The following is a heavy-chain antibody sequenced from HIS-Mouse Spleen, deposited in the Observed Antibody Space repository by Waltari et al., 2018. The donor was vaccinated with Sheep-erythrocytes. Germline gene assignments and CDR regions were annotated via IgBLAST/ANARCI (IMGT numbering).Heavy chain of an antibody. V-gene: IGHV3-9*01. CDR3: AKDTAVTKADAFDI. J-gene: IGHJ3*02. Sequence: EVQLVESGGGLVQPGRSLRLSCAASGFTFDDYAMHWVRQAPGKGLGGGAGIRWNSGSIGYADSVKGRFTISRDNAKNSLYLQMNSLRAEDTALYYCAKDTAVTKADAFDIWGQGTMVTVSS. CDR1: GFTFDDYA. D-gene: IGHD4-17*01. CDR2: IRWNSGSI.